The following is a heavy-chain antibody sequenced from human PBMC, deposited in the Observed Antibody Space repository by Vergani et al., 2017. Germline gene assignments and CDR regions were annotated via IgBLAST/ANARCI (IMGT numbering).Heavy chain of an antibody. D-gene: IGHD1-26*01. CDR3: ASSYYVQAYYYYYGMDV. CDR1: GFTFSSYA. V-gene: IGHV3-66*02. CDR2: IYSGGST. Sequence: EVQLLESGGGLVQPGGSLRLSCAASGFTFSSYAMSWVRQAPGKGLEWVSAIYSGGSTYYADSVKGRFTISRDNSKNTLYLQMNSLRAEDTAVYYCASSYYVQAYYYYYGMDVWGQGTTVTVSS. J-gene: IGHJ6*02.